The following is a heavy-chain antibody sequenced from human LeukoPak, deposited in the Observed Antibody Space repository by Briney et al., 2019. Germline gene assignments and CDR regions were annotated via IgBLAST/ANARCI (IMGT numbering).Heavy chain of an antibody. CDR2: MNPNSGNT. Sequence: ASVKVSCKASGGTFSSYAISWVRQATGQGLEWMGWMNPNSGNTGYAQKFQGRVTITRNTSISTAYMELSSLRSEDTAVYYCARGLLFCSSTSCYVAFDIWGQGTMVTVSS. J-gene: IGHJ3*02. D-gene: IGHD2-2*01. CDR3: ARGLLFCSSTSCYVAFDI. CDR1: GGTFSSYA. V-gene: IGHV1-8*03.